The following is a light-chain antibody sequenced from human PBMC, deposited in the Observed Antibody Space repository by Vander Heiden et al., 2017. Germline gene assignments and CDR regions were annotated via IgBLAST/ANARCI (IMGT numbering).Light chain of an antibody. CDR1: SSDVGGYNY. V-gene: IGLV2-14*01. CDR2: DVR. J-gene: IGLJ2*01. CDR3: SSYTSSSTLV. Sequence: QSALTQPASVSGPPGQSITISCTGTSSDVGGYNYVSWYQQHPGKAPKLMIYDVRNRPSGVSNRFSGSKSGNTASLTISGLQAEDEADYYCSSYTSSSTLVFGGGTKLTVL.